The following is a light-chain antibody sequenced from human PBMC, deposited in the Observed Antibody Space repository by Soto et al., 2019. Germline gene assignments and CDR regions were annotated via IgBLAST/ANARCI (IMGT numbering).Light chain of an antibody. CDR1: QSISGW. J-gene: IGKJ3*01. Sequence: DIQMTQSPSTLSASVGDRVTITCRANQSISGWLAWYQQRPGKAPKLLIYDDSSLESGVPSRFSGSGSGTEFTLTIDGLQPDDFATYYCQQYSGYSLFTFGPGTKVDIK. CDR2: DDS. V-gene: IGKV1-5*01. CDR3: QQYSGYSLFT.